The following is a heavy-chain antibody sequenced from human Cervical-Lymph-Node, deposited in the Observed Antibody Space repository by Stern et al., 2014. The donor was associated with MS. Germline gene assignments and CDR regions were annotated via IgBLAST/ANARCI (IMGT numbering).Heavy chain of an antibody. J-gene: IGHJ6*02. Sequence: EVQLVESGGGLVEPGWSLRLSCAASGFTFSSYSMNWVRQAPGKGLEWVSSINSDSDYIYYADSVKGRFTISRDNAKNSLFLQMNSLRAEDTAVYYCARVDCSGTNCYFYYYGMDVWGQGTTVTVSS. CDR3: ARVDCSGTNCYFYYYGMDV. CDR2: INSDSDYI. V-gene: IGHV3-21*01. D-gene: IGHD2-2*01. CDR1: GFTFSSYS.